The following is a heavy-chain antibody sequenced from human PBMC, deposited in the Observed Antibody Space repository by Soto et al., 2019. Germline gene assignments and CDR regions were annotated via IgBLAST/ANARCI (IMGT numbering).Heavy chain of an antibody. CDR1: GFTFSDYG. V-gene: IGHV1-18*01. CDR2: ISAFNGET. CDR3: VRDQQWLLPVPLNLDY. D-gene: IGHD6-19*01. Sequence: GASVKVSCKASGFTFSDYGFSWVRQAPGRGLEWMGWISAFNGETNYTQKSEGRVAMTTDAATTTAYMELRSLTVDGTAVYYCVRDQQWLLPVPLNLDYWGQGTLVTVSS. J-gene: IGHJ4*02.